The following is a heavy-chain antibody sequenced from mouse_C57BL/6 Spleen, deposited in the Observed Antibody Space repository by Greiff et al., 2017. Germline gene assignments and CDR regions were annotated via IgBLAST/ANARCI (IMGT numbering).Heavy chain of an antibody. CDR3: TRHGSSSYFDD. V-gene: IGHV6-6*01. D-gene: IGHD1-1*01. CDR1: GFTFSDAW. J-gene: IGHJ2*01. Sequence: EVMLVESGGGLVQPGGSMKLSCAASGFTFSDAWMDWVRQSPEKGLEWVAEIRNKANNHATYYAESVKGRFTISRDDSKSSVYLQMNSLRAEDTGIYYCTRHGSSSYFDDWGQGTTLTVSS. CDR2: IRNKANNHAT.